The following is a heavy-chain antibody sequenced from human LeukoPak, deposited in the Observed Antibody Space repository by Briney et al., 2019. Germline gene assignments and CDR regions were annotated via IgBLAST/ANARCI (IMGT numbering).Heavy chain of an antibody. V-gene: IGHV3-23*01. CDR2: ISGSGGST. CDR3: AKYSGYEYYYHYYMDV. CDR1: GFTFSSYG. Sequence: GGTLRLSCAASGFTFSSYGMSWVRQAPGKGLEWVSAISGSGGSTYYADSVKGRFTISRDNSKNTLYLQMNSLRAEDTAVYYCAKYSGYEYYYHYYMDVWGKGTTVTVSS. J-gene: IGHJ6*03. D-gene: IGHD5-12*01.